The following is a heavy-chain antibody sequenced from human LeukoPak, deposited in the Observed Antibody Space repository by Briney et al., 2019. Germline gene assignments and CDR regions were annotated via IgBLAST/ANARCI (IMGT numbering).Heavy chain of an antibody. CDR3: AKDREYSSGWDFDY. J-gene: IGHJ4*02. D-gene: IGHD6-25*01. V-gene: IGHV3-23*01. Sequence: PGGSLRLSCAASGFTFSSYGMSWVRQAPGKGLEWVSAISGSGGSTYCADSVKGRFTISRDNSKNTLYLQMNSLRADDTAVYYCAKDREYSSGWDFDYWGQGTLVTVSS. CDR1: GFTFSSYG. CDR2: ISGSGGST.